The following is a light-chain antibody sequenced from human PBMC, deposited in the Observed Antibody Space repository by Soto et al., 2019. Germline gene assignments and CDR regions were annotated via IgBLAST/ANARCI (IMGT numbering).Light chain of an antibody. CDR2: DNN. CDR3: GTWDSSLSVWL. V-gene: IGLV1-51*01. CDR1: SSNIGNNY. J-gene: IGLJ3*02. Sequence: QSALTQPPSVSAAPGQKVTISCSGSSSNIGNNYVSWYQQLPGTDPKLLIYDNNKRPSGIPDRFSGSKSGTSATLGITGLQTGDEADYYCGTWDSSLSVWLFGGGTKLTVL.